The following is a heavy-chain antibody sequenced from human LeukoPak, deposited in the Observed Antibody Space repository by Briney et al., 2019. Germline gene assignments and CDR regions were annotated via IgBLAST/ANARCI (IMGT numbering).Heavy chain of an antibody. Sequence: PARSLRLSCAASGFTFSSYGMHWVRQAPGKGLEWVAVISYDGSNKYYADSVKGRFTISRDNSKNTLYLQMNSLRAEDTAVYYCASIKPWIQLWFPHAFDIWGQGTMVTVSS. V-gene: IGHV3-30*19. CDR3: ASIKPWIQLWFPHAFDI. J-gene: IGHJ3*02. CDR2: ISYDGSNK. D-gene: IGHD5-18*01. CDR1: GFTFSSYG.